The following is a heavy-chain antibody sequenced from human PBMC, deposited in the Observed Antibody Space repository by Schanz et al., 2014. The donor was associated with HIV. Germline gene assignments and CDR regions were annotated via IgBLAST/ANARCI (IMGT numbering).Heavy chain of an antibody. V-gene: IGHV1-2*02. CDR2: IKPNSGET. J-gene: IGHJ5*02. CDR3: TRSRYELHWLDR. Sequence: QVHLEQSGAEVRKPGSSMKVSCKASGYTFTDYFIHWVRQAPGQGLEWMGWIKPNSGETRFARKFQGRVTMTRDTSINTAYMELSSLRYDDTAVYYCTRSRYELHWLDRWGQGTLVTVSS. D-gene: IGHD2-2*01. CDR1: GYTFTDYF.